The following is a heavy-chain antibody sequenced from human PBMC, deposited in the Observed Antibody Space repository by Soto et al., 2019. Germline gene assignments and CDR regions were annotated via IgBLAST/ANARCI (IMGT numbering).Heavy chain of an antibody. Sequence: QVRLMQSGPEVRRPGASVTVSCKASGYTFTHYFIHWVRRAPGQGLEWMGYINPKSGDTHYSQTFRARLSMTRDTSTDTANMGLSSLKSDDTAVYFCARVPGHKNSRGDFWGQGTPITVSS. CDR3: ARVPGHKNSRGDF. D-gene: IGHD1-7*01. CDR2: INPKSGDT. J-gene: IGHJ4*02. CDR1: GYTFTHYF. V-gene: IGHV1-2*02.